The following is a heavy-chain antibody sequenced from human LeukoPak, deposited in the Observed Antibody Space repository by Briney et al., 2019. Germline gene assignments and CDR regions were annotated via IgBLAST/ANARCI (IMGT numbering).Heavy chain of an antibody. CDR3: ARDRGSSGWYEFDY. CDR2: IKQDGREK. Sequence: GGSLRLSCAASGFTSSNYWMSWVRQAPGKGLEWVANIKQDGREKYYVDSVKGRFTTSRDNAKTSLYLQMNSLRAEDTAVYYCARDRGSSGWYEFDYWGQGTLVTVSS. CDR1: GFTSSNYW. D-gene: IGHD6-19*01. V-gene: IGHV3-7*01. J-gene: IGHJ4*02.